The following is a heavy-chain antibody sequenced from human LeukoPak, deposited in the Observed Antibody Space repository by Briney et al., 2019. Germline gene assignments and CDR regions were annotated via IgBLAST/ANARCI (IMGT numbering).Heavy chain of an antibody. Sequence: GGTLRLSCAASGFTFSSYGMSWVRQAPGKGLEWVSLISWDGGSTYYADSVKGRFTISRDNSKNSLYLQMNSLRAEDTALYYCAKVGFPFDSSQYYYLDVWGKGTAVTISS. V-gene: IGHV3-43D*03. J-gene: IGHJ6*03. CDR3: AKVGFPFDSSQYYYLDV. CDR2: ISWDGGST. D-gene: IGHD5-18*01. CDR1: GFTFSSYG.